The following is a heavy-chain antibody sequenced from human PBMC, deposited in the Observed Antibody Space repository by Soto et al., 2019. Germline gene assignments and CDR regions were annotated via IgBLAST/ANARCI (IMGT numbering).Heavy chain of an antibody. CDR1: GFIFSDHY. CDR3: ARLMGTSFDL. V-gene: IGHV3-72*01. D-gene: IGHD2-8*01. Sequence: EVQLVESGGGLVQPGGSLRLSCAASGFIFSDHYMDWVRQAPGKGLEWVGRARNKVSSYTTAYAASVKGRFTISRDDSMNSLYLEMSSLKTEDTAVYFCARLMGTSFDLWGQGTLVTVSS. J-gene: IGHJ4*02. CDR2: ARNKVSSYTT.